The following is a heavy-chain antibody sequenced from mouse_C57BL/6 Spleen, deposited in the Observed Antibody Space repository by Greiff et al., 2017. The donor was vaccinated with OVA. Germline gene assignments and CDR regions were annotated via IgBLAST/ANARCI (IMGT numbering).Heavy chain of an antibody. CDR3: ARANYYVDD. Sequence: EVKLMESEGGLVQPGSSMKLSCTASGFTFSDYYMAWVRQVPEKGLEWVANINYDGSSTYYLDSLKSRFIISRDNAKNILFLQMSSLKSEDTATYYCARANYYVDDWGQGTTLTVSS. D-gene: IGHD4-1*01. CDR1: GFTFSDYY. V-gene: IGHV5-16*01. J-gene: IGHJ2*01. CDR2: INYDGSST.